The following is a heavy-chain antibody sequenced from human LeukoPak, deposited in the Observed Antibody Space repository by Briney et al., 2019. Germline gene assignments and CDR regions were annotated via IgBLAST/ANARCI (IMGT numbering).Heavy chain of an antibody. CDR3: ARGHGSGSDEAIDY. V-gene: IGHV3-20*04. CDR2: VNWNGRST. J-gene: IGHJ4*02. Sequence: SGGSLRLSCAVSGFTFDDYGMRWVRHAPGKGVEWGSGVNWNGRSTGYADSVKGRFTISRDNAKNSLYMQMNSLRAEDTALYYCARGHGSGSDEAIDYWGQGTLVTVSS. D-gene: IGHD3-10*01. CDR1: GFTFDDYG.